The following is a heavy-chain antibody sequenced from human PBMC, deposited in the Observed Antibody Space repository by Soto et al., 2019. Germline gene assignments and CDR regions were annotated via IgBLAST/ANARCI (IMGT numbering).Heavy chain of an antibody. CDR1: GFTFSNYG. J-gene: IGHJ4*02. CDR2: ISYDGNVA. CDR3: AKEGPITNWYFDY. Sequence: QVQLVESGGGVVQPGRSLRLSCAASGFTFSNYGMHWGRQAPGKGLEWVIVISYDGNVAYYADSVKGRFTISRDNSKNTLSLPMNSLRTEDTAMYYCAKEGPITNWYFDYWGQGTLVTVSS. D-gene: IGHD1-1*01. V-gene: IGHV3-30*18.